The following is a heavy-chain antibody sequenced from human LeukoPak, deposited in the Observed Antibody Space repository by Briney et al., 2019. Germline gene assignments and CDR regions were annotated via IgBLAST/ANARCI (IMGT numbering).Heavy chain of an antibody. D-gene: IGHD3-22*01. Sequence: PGGSLRLSCAASGFTFSSYEMNWVRQAPGKGLEWVSYISSSGSTIYYADSVKGRFTISRDNAKNSLYLQMNSLRAEDTALYHCARFDSSGYHDAWGQGTLVTVSS. CDR2: ISSSGSTI. CDR1: GFTFSSYE. CDR3: ARFDSSGYHDA. J-gene: IGHJ5*02. V-gene: IGHV3-48*03.